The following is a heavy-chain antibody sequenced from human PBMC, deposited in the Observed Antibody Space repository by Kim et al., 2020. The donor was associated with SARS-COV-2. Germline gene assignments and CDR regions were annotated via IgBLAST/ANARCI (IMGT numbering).Heavy chain of an antibody. CDR3: ERFQHGSGSDLAPFYL. V-gene: IGHV4-59*01. Sequence: SETLSLTCTVSGGSLSPYYWRWIRQPPGKGLEWIGYMHYSGRANYSPSLKSRVAISVDTSKNHFSLNLTSVTAADTAKTSFERFQHGSGSDLAPFYLWG. CDR2: MHYSGRA. CDR1: GGSLSPYY. J-gene: IGHJ3*01. D-gene: IGHD3-10*01.